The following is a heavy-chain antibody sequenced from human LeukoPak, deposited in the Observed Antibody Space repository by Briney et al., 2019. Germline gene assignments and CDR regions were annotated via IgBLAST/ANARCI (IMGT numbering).Heavy chain of an antibody. CDR3: ARGGYYGSGNDFRFDP. CDR2: IYYSGST. CDR1: GYSISSGYY. D-gene: IGHD3-10*01. V-gene: IGHV4-61*01. J-gene: IGHJ5*02. Sequence: SETLSLTCTVSGYSISSGYYWSRIRQPPGKGLEWIGYIYYSGSTNYKPSLKSRVTISVDTSKNQFSLKLSSVTAADTAVYYCARGGYYGSGNDFRFDPWGQGTLVTVSS.